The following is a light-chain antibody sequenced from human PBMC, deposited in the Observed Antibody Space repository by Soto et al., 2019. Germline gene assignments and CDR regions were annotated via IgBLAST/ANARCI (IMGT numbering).Light chain of an antibody. J-gene: IGLJ1*01. Sequence: QSALTQPASVSGSPGQSITISCTGTSSDVGGYNYVSWYQQHPGKAPKLMIYDVSNRPSGVSNRFSGSKSGNTASLTISGLKAEDEDDYYCRSYTSSSTLLYVFGTGTKLTVL. CDR1: SSDVGGYNY. CDR3: RSYTSSSTLLYV. V-gene: IGLV2-14*01. CDR2: DVS.